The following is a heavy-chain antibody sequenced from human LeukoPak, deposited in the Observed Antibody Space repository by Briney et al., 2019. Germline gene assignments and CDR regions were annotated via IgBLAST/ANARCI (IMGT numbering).Heavy chain of an antibody. CDR2: ISYSGST. D-gene: IGHD5-24*01. CDR3: ARGIVEMATTDRHYSFYFDY. Sequence: SETLSLTCTVSGGSISSSSYYWGWIRLPPGKGLEWIGSISYSGSTYYNPSLKSRVTISVDTSKNQFSLKLSSVTAADTAVYYCARGIVEMATTDRHYSFYFDYWGQGTLVTVSS. V-gene: IGHV4-39*01. CDR1: GGSISSSSYY. J-gene: IGHJ4*02.